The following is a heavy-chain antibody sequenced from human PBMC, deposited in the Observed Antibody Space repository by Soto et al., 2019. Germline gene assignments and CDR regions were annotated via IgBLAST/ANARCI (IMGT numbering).Heavy chain of an antibody. J-gene: IGHJ5*02. CDR1: GDSSSTYY. Sequence: QVQLQESGPGLVKSSETLSLTCSVSGDSSSTYYWGWIRQPPGKGLERIGHINYSGRSNHNPSLKSRLRISVDASKNQVSLKLTSVTAADTAVYYCARSYCADSVSCNWFDPWGQGTLVVVSS. D-gene: IGHD2-8*02. V-gene: IGHV4-59*01. CDR3: ARSYCADSVSCNWFDP. CDR2: INYSGRS.